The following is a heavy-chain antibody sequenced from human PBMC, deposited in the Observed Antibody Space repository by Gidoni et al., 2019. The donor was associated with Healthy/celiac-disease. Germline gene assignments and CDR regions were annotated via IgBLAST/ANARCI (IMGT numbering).Heavy chain of an antibody. CDR3: ARGLGVRGPWSY. CDR2: INHSGST. Sequence: QVQLQQCGAGLLKPSETLSLPCAVYGGSFSGYYLSWIRQPPGKGLEWIGEINHSGSTNYNPSLKSRVTISVDTSKNQFSLKLSSVTAADTAVYYCARGLGVRGPWSYWGQGTLVTVSS. J-gene: IGHJ4*02. CDR1: GGSFSGYY. V-gene: IGHV4-34*01. D-gene: IGHD3-10*01.